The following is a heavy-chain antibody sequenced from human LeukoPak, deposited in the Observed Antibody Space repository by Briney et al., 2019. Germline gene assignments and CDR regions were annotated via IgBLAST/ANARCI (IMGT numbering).Heavy chain of an antibody. J-gene: IGHJ4*02. CDR1: GFTFSSYW. D-gene: IGHD2-15*01. CDR3: ARSGYCSGGSCYFDY. CDR2: INSDGSST. V-gene: IGHV3-74*01. Sequence: PGGSLRLSCAASGFTFSSYWMHWVRQAQGKGLGWVSRINSDGSSTSYADSVKGRFTISRDNAKNTLYLQMNSLRAEDTAVYYCARSGYCSGGSCYFDYWGQGTLVTVSS.